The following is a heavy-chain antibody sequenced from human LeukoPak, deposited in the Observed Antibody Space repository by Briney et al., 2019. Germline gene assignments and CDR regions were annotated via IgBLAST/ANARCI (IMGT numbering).Heavy chain of an antibody. CDR2: IRNNGAGT. CDR1: GFTFSSYV. V-gene: IGHV3-23*01. Sequence: GGSLRLSCAASGFTFSSYVMTWVRQAPGKGLEWVSSIRNNGAGTYYADSVKGRFTISRDDSKNALYLQMSSLRADDTAVYYCAKVLPPRGGRSGWYETNDYWGQGTLVTVSS. CDR3: AKVLPPRGGRSGWYETNDY. J-gene: IGHJ4*02. D-gene: IGHD6-13*01.